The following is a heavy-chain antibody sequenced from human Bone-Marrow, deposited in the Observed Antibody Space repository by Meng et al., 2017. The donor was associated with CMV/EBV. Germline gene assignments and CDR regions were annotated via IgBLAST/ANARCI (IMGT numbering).Heavy chain of an antibody. Sequence: SVKVSCKASGGTFSSYTISWVRQAPEQGLEWMGRIIPILGIANYAQKFQGRVTITADKSTSTAYMELSSLRSEDTAVYYCARAYLVVGGAFDIWGQGTMVTVSS. CDR1: GGTFSSYT. D-gene: IGHD2-15*01. CDR3: ARAYLVVGGAFDI. CDR2: IIPILGIA. J-gene: IGHJ3*02. V-gene: IGHV1-69*02.